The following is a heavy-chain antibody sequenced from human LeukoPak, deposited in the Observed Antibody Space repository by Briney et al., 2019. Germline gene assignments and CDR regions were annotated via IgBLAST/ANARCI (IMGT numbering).Heavy chain of an antibody. J-gene: IGHJ3*02. CDR2: IWYDGSNK. CDR3: VKESSRGAFDI. V-gene: IGHV3-33*03. CDR1: GFTFSSYG. D-gene: IGHD3-16*02. Sequence: GGSLRLSCAASGFTFSSYGIHWVRQAPGKGLEWVAIIWYDGSNKYYGDSVKGRFTISRDNSKNTLYLQMNSLRAEDTAVYYCVKESSRGAFDIWGQGTMVTVSS.